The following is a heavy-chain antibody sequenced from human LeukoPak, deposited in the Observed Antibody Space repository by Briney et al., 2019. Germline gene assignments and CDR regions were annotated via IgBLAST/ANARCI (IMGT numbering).Heavy chain of an antibody. CDR2: IYYSGST. D-gene: IGHD6-6*01. Sequence: SETLSLTCTVSGGSISNYYWSWIRQPPGKGLEWIGYIYYSGSTNYNPSLKSRVTISVDTSKNQFSLKLSSVTAADTAVYYCARARYSSSLYYYYYMDVWGKGTTVTVSS. V-gene: IGHV4-59*12. CDR1: GGSISNYY. CDR3: ARARYSSSLYYYYYMDV. J-gene: IGHJ6*03.